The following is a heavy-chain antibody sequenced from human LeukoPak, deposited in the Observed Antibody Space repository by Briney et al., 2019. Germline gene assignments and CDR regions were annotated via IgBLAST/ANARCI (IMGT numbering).Heavy chain of an antibody. CDR2: IKADGTEK. Sequence: GGSLRLSCAASGFTFCTSWMDWVRQAPGKGLEWVANIKADGTEKYYVDSVRGQFTISRDNAKNSLDLQMNSLRAEDTAVYYCSFSLNYWGQGTLVTVSS. V-gene: IGHV3-7*01. J-gene: IGHJ4*02. CDR3: SFSLNY. CDR1: GFTFCTSW.